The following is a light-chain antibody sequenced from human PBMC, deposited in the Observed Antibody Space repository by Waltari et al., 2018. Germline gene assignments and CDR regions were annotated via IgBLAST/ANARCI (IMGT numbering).Light chain of an antibody. CDR1: SSDVGGYNY. CDR3: CSFTSRSTWV. Sequence: QSALTQPASVSGPPGQSITISCTGTSSDVGGYNYVSWYQQHPGKVPKLLIFDVSNRPSGVSNRFSGSKSGNTASLTISGLQAEDESDYYCCSFTSRSTWVFGGGTKLTVL. CDR2: DVS. J-gene: IGLJ3*02. V-gene: IGLV2-14*01.